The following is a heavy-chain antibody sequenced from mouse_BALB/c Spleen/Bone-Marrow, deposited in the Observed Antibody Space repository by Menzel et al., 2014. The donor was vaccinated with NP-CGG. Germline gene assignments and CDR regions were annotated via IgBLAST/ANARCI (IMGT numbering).Heavy chain of an antibody. D-gene: IGHD1-2*01. CDR1: GYSITSGYS. CDR3: ARWNGYYAMDY. CDR2: IHYSGGT. Sequence: VQLQQSGPALVKPSQSLSLTCTVTGYSITSGYSWHWIRQFPGNTLEWMGYIHYSGGTNYNPPLKSRISITRDTSKNQFFLQLNSVTTEDTATYYCARWNGYYAMDYWGQGTSVTVSS. V-gene: IGHV3-1*02. J-gene: IGHJ4*01.